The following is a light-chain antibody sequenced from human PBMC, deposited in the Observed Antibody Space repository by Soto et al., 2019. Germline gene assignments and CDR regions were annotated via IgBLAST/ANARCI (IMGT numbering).Light chain of an antibody. V-gene: IGLV2-23*01. CDR1: SSDVGGYNL. CDR3: CSYAGSSTYV. CDR2: EGS. Sequence: QSALTQPASVAGYPGQSITISCTGTSSDVGGYNLVSWYQQHPDKAPKVMIYEGSKRPSGVSNRFSGSKSGNTASLTLSRLQAEDEADYYCCSYAGSSTYVFGTGTKGPVL. J-gene: IGLJ1*01.